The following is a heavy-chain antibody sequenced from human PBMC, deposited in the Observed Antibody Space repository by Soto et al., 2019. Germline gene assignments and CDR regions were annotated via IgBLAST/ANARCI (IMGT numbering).Heavy chain of an antibody. CDR1: GFTFDDYT. J-gene: IGHJ6*02. CDR3: AKDSGPYCSSTSCYTETDYYGMDV. CDR2: ISWDGGST. Sequence: GSVRLSCAASGFTFDDYTMHWVRQAPGKGLEWVSLISWDGGSTYYADSVKGRFTISRDNSKNSLYLQMNSLRTEDTALYYCAKDSGPYCSSTSCYTETDYYGMDVWGQGTTVTVSS. D-gene: IGHD2-2*02. V-gene: IGHV3-43*01.